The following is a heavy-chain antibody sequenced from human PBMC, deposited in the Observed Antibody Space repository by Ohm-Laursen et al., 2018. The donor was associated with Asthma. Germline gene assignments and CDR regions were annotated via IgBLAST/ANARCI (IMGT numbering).Heavy chain of an antibody. CDR2: ISTSGSTM. J-gene: IGHJ4*02. Sequence: GSLRLSCTASGFTFSDYYMSWVRQAPGKGLEWIAYISTSGSTMYYADSVKGPFTISRDNAKSSLYLQMNSLTAEDTAVYYCARDPPVTTVTTGEYFDHWGQGTLVTVSS. D-gene: IGHD4-17*01. CDR1: GFTFSDYY. CDR3: ARDPPVTTVTTGEYFDH. V-gene: IGHV3-11*01.